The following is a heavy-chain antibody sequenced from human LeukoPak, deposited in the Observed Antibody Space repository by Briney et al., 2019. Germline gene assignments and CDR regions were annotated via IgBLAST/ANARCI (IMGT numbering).Heavy chain of an antibody. CDR2: IWYDGSNK. CDR1: GFTFSSYG. CDR3: ARDKWELPKTARYDAFDI. Sequence: GGSLRLSCAASGFTFSSYGMHWVRQAPGKGLEWVAVIWYDGSNKYYADSVKGRFTISRDNSKNTLYLQMNSLRAEDTAVYYCARDKWELPKTARYDAFDIWGQGTMVTVSS. D-gene: IGHD1-26*01. J-gene: IGHJ3*02. V-gene: IGHV3-33*01.